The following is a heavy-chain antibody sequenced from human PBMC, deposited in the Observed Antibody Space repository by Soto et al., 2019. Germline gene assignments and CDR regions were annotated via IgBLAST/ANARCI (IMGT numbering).Heavy chain of an antibody. CDR2: IYYSGST. V-gene: IGHV4-59*01. CDR3: ARDGYSSGWYSPYWYFDL. J-gene: IGHJ2*01. CDR1: GGSISSYY. D-gene: IGHD6-19*01. Sequence: QVQLQESGPGLVKPSETLSLTCTVSGGSISSYYWSWIRQPPGKGLEWIGYIYYSGSTNYNPSLKSRVTISVDTSKNQFSLKLSSVTAADTAVYYCARDGYSSGWYSPYWYFDLWGRGTLVTVSS.